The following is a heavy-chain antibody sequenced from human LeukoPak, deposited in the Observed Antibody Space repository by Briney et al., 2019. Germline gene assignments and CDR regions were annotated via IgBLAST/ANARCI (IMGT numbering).Heavy chain of an antibody. CDR2: IIPIFGTA. CDR1: GGTFSSYA. J-gene: IGHJ2*01. D-gene: IGHD6-19*01. V-gene: IGHV1-69*06. Sequence: SVKVSCKASGGTFSSYAISWVRQAPGQGLEWMGGIIPIFGTANYAQKFQGRVTIPADKSTSTAYMELSSLRSEDTAVYYCESRAVAGTRLYWYFDLWGRGNLVTVSS. CDR3: ESRAVAGTRLYWYFDL.